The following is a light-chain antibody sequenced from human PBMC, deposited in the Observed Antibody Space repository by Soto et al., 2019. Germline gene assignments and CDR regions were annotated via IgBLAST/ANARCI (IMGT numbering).Light chain of an antibody. Sequence: DIQMTQSPSTLSASVGDRVTITCRASQSISSWLAWYQQKPGKAPKVLIFDASSLESGVPSRFSGSGSGTEFTLTISSLQPDDFATYYCQQYNSYQGTFGQGTKGDIK. CDR2: DAS. J-gene: IGKJ1*01. CDR1: QSISSW. CDR3: QQYNSYQGT. V-gene: IGKV1-5*01.